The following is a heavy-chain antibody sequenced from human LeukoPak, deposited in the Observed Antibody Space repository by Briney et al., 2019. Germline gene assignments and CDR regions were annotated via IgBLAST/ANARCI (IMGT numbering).Heavy chain of an antibody. V-gene: IGHV3-48*04. CDR1: GFTFSSNN. J-gene: IGHJ4*02. D-gene: IGHD6-13*01. Sequence: GGSLRLSCAASGFTFSSNNMNWVRQAPGKGLEGVSYIGSSSSTIYYADSVKGRFTISRDNAKNSLYLQMNSLRAEDTAVYYCARLWQQQLVYGHLWVDYWGQGTLVTVSS. CDR2: IGSSSSTI. CDR3: ARLWQQQLVYGHLWVDY.